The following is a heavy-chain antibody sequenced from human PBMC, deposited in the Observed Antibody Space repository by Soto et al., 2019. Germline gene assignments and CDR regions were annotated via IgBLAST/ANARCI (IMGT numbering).Heavy chain of an antibody. CDR1: GDSISRGGYY. D-gene: IGHD4-17*01. CDR3: ARLSTVISWFDP. V-gene: IGHV4-31*03. Sequence: SETLSLTCTVSGDSISRGGYYWTWIRQHPGKGLEYIGYIYDTGSTYYNPSLKSRVSLSVDTSKNHFSLKLSSVTAADTAVYYCARLSTVISWFDPWGQGTLVTVSS. CDR2: IYDTGST. J-gene: IGHJ5*02.